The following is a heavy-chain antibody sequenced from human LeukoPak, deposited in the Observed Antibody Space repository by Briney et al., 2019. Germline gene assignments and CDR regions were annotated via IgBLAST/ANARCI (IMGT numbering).Heavy chain of an antibody. CDR3: ARQTGSGLFILP. D-gene: IGHD3/OR15-3a*01. CDR1: GVSISSSNSY. J-gene: IGHJ4*02. Sequence: SETLSLTCTVSGVSISSSNSYWGWIRQPPGKGLEWIGSIYYSGNTYYNASLKSQVSISIDTSKNQFSLRLTSVTAADTAMYYCARQTGSGLFILPGGQGTLVTVSS. V-gene: IGHV4-39*01. CDR2: IYYSGNT.